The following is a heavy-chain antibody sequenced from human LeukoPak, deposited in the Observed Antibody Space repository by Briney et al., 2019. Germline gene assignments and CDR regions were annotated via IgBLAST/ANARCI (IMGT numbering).Heavy chain of an antibody. CDR1: GFTFSNYA. CDR3: AKWGNYDVLTGYYVSDY. D-gene: IGHD3-9*01. Sequence: GGSLRLSCAASGFTFSNYAMSWVRQAPGKGLEWVSAITGSGGNTYYADSVKGRFTISRDNSKNTVFLQMNSLRAEDTAVYYCAKWGNYDVLTGYYVSDYWGQGTLVTVSS. CDR2: ITGSGGNT. V-gene: IGHV3-23*01. J-gene: IGHJ4*02.